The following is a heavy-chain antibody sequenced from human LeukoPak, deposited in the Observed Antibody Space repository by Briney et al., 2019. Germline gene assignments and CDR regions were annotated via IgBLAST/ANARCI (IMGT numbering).Heavy chain of an antibody. CDR1: GFTFSNYA. CDR3: AKWGNYDVLTGYYVSDY. D-gene: IGHD3-9*01. Sequence: GGSLRLSCAASGFTFSNYAMSWVRQAPGKGLEWVSAITGSGGNTYYADSVKGRFTISRDNSKNTVFLQMNSLRAEDTAVYYCAKWGNYDVLTGYYVSDYWGQGTLVTVSS. CDR2: ITGSGGNT. V-gene: IGHV3-23*01. J-gene: IGHJ4*02.